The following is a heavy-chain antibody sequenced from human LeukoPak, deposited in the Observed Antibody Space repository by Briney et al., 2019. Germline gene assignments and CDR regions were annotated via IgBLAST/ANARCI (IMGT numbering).Heavy chain of an antibody. CDR2: INHSGST. Sequence: SETLSLTCAVYGGFFSGYYWSWIRQPPGKGLEWIGEINHSGSTNYNPSLKSRVTISVDTSKNQFSLKLSSVTAADTAVYYCARAEIKLYNQRRYYFDYWGQGTLVTVSS. D-gene: IGHD3-16*02. CDR1: GGFFSGYY. CDR3: ARAEIKLYNQRRYYFDY. J-gene: IGHJ4*02. V-gene: IGHV4-34*01.